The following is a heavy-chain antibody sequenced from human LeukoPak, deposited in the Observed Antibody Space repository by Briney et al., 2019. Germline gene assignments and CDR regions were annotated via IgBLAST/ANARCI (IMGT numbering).Heavy chain of an antibody. D-gene: IGHD1-26*01. CDR1: GGSISSYY. CDR2: IYYSGST. Sequence: SETLSLACTVSGGSISSYYWSWIRQPPGKGLEWIGYIYYSGSTNYNPSLKSRVTISVDTSKNQFSPKLSSVTAADTAVYYCARVGATLDAFDIWGQGTMVTVSS. V-gene: IGHV4-59*01. J-gene: IGHJ3*02. CDR3: ARVGATLDAFDI.